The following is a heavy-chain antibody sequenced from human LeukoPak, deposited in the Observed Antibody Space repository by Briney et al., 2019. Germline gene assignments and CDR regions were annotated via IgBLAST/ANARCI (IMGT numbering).Heavy chain of an antibody. CDR2: IYYSGSA. D-gene: IGHD3-10*01. CDR1: GGSISSGGYY. V-gene: IGHV4-31*03. J-gene: IGHJ4*02. Sequence: PSETLSLTCTVSGGSISSGGYYWSWIRQHPGKGLEWIGYIYYSGSAYYSPSLKSRVTISVDTSENQFSLKLSSVTAADTAVYYCARVNYGSATKEDYWGQGTLVTVSS. CDR3: ARVNYGSATKEDY.